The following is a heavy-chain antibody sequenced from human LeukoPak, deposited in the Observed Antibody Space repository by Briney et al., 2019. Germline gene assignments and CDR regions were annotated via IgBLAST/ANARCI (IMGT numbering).Heavy chain of an antibody. J-gene: IGHJ4*02. V-gene: IGHV3-30*04. CDR3: ARGHCSSTSCYADY. CDR1: GFTFSSYA. CDR2: IPYDGSNK. D-gene: IGHD2-2*01. Sequence: PGGSLRLSCAASGFTFSSYAMHWVRQAPGKGLEWVAVIPYDGSNKYYADSVKGRFTISRDNSKNTLYLQMNSLRAEDTAVYYCARGHCSSTSCYADYWGQGTLVTVSS.